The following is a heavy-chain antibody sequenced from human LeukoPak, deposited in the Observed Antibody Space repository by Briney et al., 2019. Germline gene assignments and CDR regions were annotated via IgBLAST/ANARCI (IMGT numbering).Heavy chain of an antibody. D-gene: IGHD4-17*01. CDR3: AKDPNGDYLGAFDF. J-gene: IGHJ3*01. V-gene: IGHV3-23*01. Sequence: GGSLRLSCAGSGFTFINYAMIWVRQAPGKGLEYVSAITGSGAGTYYADSVKGRFTISRDNSKSTLYLQMNSLRAEDTAVYDCAKDPNGDYLGAFDFWGRGTMVTVSS. CDR1: GFTFINYA. CDR2: ITGSGAGT.